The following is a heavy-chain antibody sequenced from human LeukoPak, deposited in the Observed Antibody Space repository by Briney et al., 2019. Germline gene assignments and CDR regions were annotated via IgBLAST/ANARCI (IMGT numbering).Heavy chain of an antibody. Sequence: ASVKVSCKVSGYTLTELSMHWVRQAPGKGLEWMGGFDPEDGETIHAQKFQGRVTMTEDTSTDTAYMELSSLRAEDTAVYYCARGDTPTASYDILTGYYDWGQGTLVTVSS. J-gene: IGHJ4*02. D-gene: IGHD3-9*01. CDR2: FDPEDGET. V-gene: IGHV1-24*01. CDR3: ARGDTPTASYDILTGYYD. CDR1: GYTLTELS.